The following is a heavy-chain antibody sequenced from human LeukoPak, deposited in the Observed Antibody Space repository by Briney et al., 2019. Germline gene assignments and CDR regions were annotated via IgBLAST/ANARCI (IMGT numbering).Heavy chain of an antibody. CDR3: ARASSHYDILTGYDY. D-gene: IGHD3-9*01. Sequence: ASVKVSCKASGGTFSSYAISWVRQAPGQGLEWMGRIIPILGIANYAQKFQGRVTITADKSTSTAYMELSSLRSEDTAVYYRARASSHYDILTGYDYWGQGTLVTVSS. J-gene: IGHJ4*02. CDR1: GGTFSSYA. CDR2: IIPILGIA. V-gene: IGHV1-69*04.